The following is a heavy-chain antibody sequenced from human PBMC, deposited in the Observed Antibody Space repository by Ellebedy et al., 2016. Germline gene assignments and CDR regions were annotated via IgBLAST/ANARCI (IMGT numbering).Heavy chain of an antibody. V-gene: IGHV3-23*01. CDR3: AHTEVTS. Sequence: GESLKISXAAFGFTFSSYAMSWVRQAPGKGLEWVSTISHSADTTSYADSVKGRFTISRDNSKNTLYLQMNSLRVEDTAVYYCAHTEVTSWGQGTLVTVSS. J-gene: IGHJ5*02. CDR2: ISHSADTT. D-gene: IGHD4-23*01. CDR1: GFTFSSYA.